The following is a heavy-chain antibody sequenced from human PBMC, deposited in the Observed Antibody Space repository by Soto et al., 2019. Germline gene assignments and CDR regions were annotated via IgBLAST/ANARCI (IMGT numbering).Heavy chain of an antibody. D-gene: IGHD6-13*01. Sequence: PGGSLRLSCAASGFTFSSYGMHWVRQAPGKGLEWVAVISYDGSNKYYADSVKGRFTISRDNSKNTLYLQMNSLRAEDTAVYYCAKSAPSLDDDHSSSWSFDYWGQGTLVTVSS. CDR1: GFTFSSYG. J-gene: IGHJ4*02. V-gene: IGHV3-30*18. CDR2: ISYDGSNK. CDR3: AKSAPSLDDDHSSSWSFDY.